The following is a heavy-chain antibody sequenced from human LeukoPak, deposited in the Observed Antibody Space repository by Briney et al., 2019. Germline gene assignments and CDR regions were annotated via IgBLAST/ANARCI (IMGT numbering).Heavy chain of an antibody. CDR3: AKQPRPPRFLDYFDY. Sequence: GGSLRLSCAASGFTFSSYGMHWVRQAPGKGLEWMAFIRYDGSNKYYADSVKGRFTISRDNSKNTLYLQMNSLRAEDTAVYYCAKQPRPPRFLDYFDYWGQGTLVTVSS. J-gene: IGHJ4*02. CDR2: IRYDGSNK. D-gene: IGHD3-3*01. CDR1: GFTFSSYG. V-gene: IGHV3-30*02.